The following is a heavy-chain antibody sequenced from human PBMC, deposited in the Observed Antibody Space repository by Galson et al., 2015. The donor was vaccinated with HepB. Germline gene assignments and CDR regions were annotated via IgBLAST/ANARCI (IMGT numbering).Heavy chain of an antibody. Sequence: SVKVSCKASGGTFSSYTISWVRQAPGQGLEWMGRVIPILGIANYAQKFQGRVTITADKSTSTAYMELSSLRSEDTAVYYCAELGGGRDAFDIWGQGTMVTVSS. CDR2: VIPILGIA. D-gene: IGHD1-26*01. J-gene: IGHJ3*02. V-gene: IGHV1-69*02. CDR1: GGTFSSYT. CDR3: AELGGGRDAFDI.